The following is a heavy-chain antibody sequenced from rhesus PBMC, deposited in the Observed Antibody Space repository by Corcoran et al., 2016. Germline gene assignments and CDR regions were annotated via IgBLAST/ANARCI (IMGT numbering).Heavy chain of an antibody. Sequence: QVQLQESGPGLVKPSDTLSLTCAVSGYSISSGYYWGWIRQPPGKGLEYIGYISGSSGSTYYNPSLKSRVTISKDTAKNQFSLKLSSVTAADTAVYYCARRPYYYDSGYVYWGQGVLVTVSS. CDR2: ISGSSGST. V-gene: IGHV4-99*01. J-gene: IGHJ4*01. CDR3: ARRPYYYDSGYVY. CDR1: GYSISSGYY. D-gene: IGHD3-28*01.